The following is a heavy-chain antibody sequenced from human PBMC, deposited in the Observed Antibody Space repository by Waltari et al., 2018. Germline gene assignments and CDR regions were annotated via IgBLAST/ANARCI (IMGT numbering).Heavy chain of an antibody. D-gene: IGHD3-22*01. V-gene: IGHV4-39*01. CDR3: ARGYYDSSGLWNAFDI. CDR2: IYCSGNT. CDR1: GGSISSSSYY. Sequence: QLQLQESGPGLVKPSETLSLTCTVSGGSISSSSYYWAWIRHPPGKGLEWIGSIYCSGNTDYNPSLKGRVTISVDTSKNRFSLKLSSVTAADTAVYYCARGYYDSSGLWNAFDIWGQGTMVTVSS. J-gene: IGHJ3*02.